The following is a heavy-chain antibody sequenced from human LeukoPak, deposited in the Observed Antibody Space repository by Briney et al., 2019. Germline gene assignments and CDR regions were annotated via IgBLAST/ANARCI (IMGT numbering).Heavy chain of an antibody. Sequence: GSLKLSCTASGFTFDDYDMAWVRQAPGKGLEWVSFIRNKVNGGTTEYAASVKGRFTIPKDASKTIAYLQMNSLKTEDTGVYYCTRDPIRRHDYWGQGTPVTVSS. CDR2: IRNKVNGGTT. CDR3: TRDPIRRHDY. V-gene: IGHV3-49*04. CDR1: GFTFDDYD. J-gene: IGHJ4*02.